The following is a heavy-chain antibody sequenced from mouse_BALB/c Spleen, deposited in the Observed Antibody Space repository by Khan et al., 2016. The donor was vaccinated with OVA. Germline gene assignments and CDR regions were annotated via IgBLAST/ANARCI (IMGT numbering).Heavy chain of an antibody. V-gene: IGHV5-9-3*01. D-gene: IGHD1-1*01. CDR3: ARHNYGPFAY. CDR1: GFTFSTFA. J-gene: IGHJ3*01. CDR2: INSGGDHI. Sequence: EVELVESGGDLVKPGGSLKLSCSASGFTFSTFALSWVRQTPEKRLEWVATINSGGDHIYYPDSVKGRFTISRDNAKNTLYLQMSSLRSEDTAIYYCARHNYGPFAYWGQGTLVTVSA.